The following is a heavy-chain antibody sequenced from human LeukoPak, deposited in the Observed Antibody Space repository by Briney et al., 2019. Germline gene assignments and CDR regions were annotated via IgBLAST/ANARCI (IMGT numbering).Heavy chain of an antibody. CDR2: ISGSGGST. V-gene: IGHV3-23*01. J-gene: IGHJ4*02. CDR3: AKGALSGGYDSSGYSIDY. Sequence: GGSLRLSCAASGFTFSSYAMSWVRQAPGKGLEWVSAISGSGGSTYYADSVKGRFTISRDNSKNTLYLQMNSLRAEDTAVYYCAKGALSGGYDSSGYSIDYWGQGTLVTVSS. D-gene: IGHD3-22*01. CDR1: GFTFSSYA.